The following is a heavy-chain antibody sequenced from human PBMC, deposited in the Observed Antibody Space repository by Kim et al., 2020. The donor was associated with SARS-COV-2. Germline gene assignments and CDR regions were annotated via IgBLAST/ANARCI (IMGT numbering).Heavy chain of an antibody. Sequence: ASVKVSCKASGYTFTSYYMHWVRHAPGQGLEWMGIINPSGGSTSYAQKFQGRVTMTRDTSTSTVYMELSSLRSEDTAVYYCAREGTHYDILTGYPGEASWFDPWGQGTLVTVSS. V-gene: IGHV1-46*01. CDR1: GYTFTSYY. CDR3: AREGTHYDILTGYPGEASWFDP. J-gene: IGHJ5*02. D-gene: IGHD3-9*01. CDR2: INPSGGST.